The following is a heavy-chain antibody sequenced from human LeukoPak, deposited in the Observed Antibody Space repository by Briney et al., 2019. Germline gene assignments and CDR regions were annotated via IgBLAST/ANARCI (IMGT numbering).Heavy chain of an antibody. D-gene: IGHD3-3*01. Sequence: SETLSLTCTVSGGSISSNYWSSIRQPAGKGLEWIGRIYLSGSTNYTPSLQSRVTMSLDTSKNQFSLKLSSVTAADTAVYYCAREKDFSLWDAAVDYWGQGTLVTVSS. CDR3: AREKDFSLWDAAVDY. CDR2: IYLSGST. V-gene: IGHV4-4*07. J-gene: IGHJ4*02. CDR1: GGSISSNY.